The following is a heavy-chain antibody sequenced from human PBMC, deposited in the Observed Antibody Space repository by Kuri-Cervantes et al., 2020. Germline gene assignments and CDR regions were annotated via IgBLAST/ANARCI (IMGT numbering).Heavy chain of an antibody. V-gene: IGHV4-34*01. J-gene: IGHJ4*02. CDR3: ARVGMITSDY. D-gene: IGHD3-16*01. CDR1: GGSFSDYY. Sequence: GSLRLSCAVYGGSFSDYYWSWIRQPPGKGLEWIGEIDRRGSTNYNPSLKSRVTASVDTSKNQFSLRLSSVTAADTAVYYCARVGMITSDYWGQGTLVTVSS. CDR2: IDRRGST.